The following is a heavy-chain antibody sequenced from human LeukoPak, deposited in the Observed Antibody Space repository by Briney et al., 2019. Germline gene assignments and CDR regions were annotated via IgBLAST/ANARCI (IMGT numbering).Heavy chain of an antibody. CDR1: GFTFSNAW. Sequence: GGSLRLSCAASGFTFSNAWMSWVRQAPGKGLEWVGRIKSKTDGGTTVYAAPVKGRFTISRDDSKNTLYLQMNSLKTEDTAVYYCTTGKMARRYYFDYWGQGTLVTVSS. CDR3: TTGKMARRYYFDY. V-gene: IGHV3-15*01. CDR2: IKSKTDGGTT. J-gene: IGHJ4*02. D-gene: IGHD5-24*01.